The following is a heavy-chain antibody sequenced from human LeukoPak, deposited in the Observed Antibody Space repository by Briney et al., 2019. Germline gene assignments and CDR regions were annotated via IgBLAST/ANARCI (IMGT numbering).Heavy chain of an antibody. CDR1: GFTFSSYA. CDR3: ARSQSSRDYMDV. J-gene: IGHJ6*03. D-gene: IGHD2-15*01. V-gene: IGHV3-23*01. Sequence: GGSLRLSCAASGFTFSSYAMSWVRQAPGKGLEWVSAISGSPGSTYYADSVKGRFTISRDNSKNTLYLQMNSLRSDDTAVYYCARSQSSRDYMDVWGKGTTVTVSS. CDR2: ISGSPGST.